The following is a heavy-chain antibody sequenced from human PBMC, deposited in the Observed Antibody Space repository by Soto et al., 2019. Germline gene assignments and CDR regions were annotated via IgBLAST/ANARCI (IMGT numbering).Heavy chain of an antibody. CDR3: ARHRIEVVWRGFDF. CDR2: SSYNGGT. CDR1: TDSSSFTNSY. D-gene: IGHD3-10*01. Sequence: SETLSLTCTVYTDSSSFTNSYWGWIRQPPGKGLQWIGSSSYNGGTFYNPSLKGRVVISFDTSKKQSSLQVTSVTAADTAVYFCARHRIEVVWRGFDFWGQGSPVTVSS. J-gene: IGHJ4*02. V-gene: IGHV4-39*01.